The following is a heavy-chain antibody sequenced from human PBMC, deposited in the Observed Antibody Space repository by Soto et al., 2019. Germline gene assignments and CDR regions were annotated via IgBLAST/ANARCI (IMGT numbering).Heavy chain of an antibody. CDR2: SSATGAGT. D-gene: IGHD1-7*01. CDR3: AKDRRAGGNYGFYSDF. V-gene: IGHV3-23*01. J-gene: IGHJ4*02. Sequence: EVQLLESGGGLVQPGGSLRLSRAASGFTFSSYGMTWVRQAPGKGLEWVSFSSATGAGTYYADSVKGRCTISRDNAQNTLYLQMSSLRADDTAVYYCAKDRRAGGNYGFYSDFWGQGALVIVSS. CDR1: GFTFSSYG.